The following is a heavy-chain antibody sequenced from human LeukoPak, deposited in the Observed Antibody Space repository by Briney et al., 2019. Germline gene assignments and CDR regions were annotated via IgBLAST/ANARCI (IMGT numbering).Heavy chain of an antibody. J-gene: IGHJ4*02. D-gene: IGHD3-22*01. CDR2: ISNNGVGT. V-gene: IGHV3-64*01. CDR1: GFTFSTYV. CDR3: ARAQGSSGSPDY. Sequence: GGSLRLSCAASGFTFSTYVMFWVRQAPGKGLEYVSAISNNGVGTYYANSVKGRFTISRDNSKNTLYLQVGSLRAEDMAVYYCARAQGSSGSPDYWGQGTLVSVSS.